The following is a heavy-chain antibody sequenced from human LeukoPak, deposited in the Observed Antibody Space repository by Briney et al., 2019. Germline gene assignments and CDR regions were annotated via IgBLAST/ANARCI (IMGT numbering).Heavy chain of an antibody. CDR2: IYYSGST. CDR3: ARRLSSSWYY. CDR1: GGSISSSSYY. J-gene: IGHJ4*02. V-gene: IGHV4-39*07. D-gene: IGHD6-13*01. Sequence: SETLSLTCTVSGGSISSSSYYWGWIRQPPGKGLEWIGSIYYSGSTYYNPSLKSRVTISVDTSKNQFSLKLSSVTAADTAVYYCARRLSSSWYYWGQGTLVTVSS.